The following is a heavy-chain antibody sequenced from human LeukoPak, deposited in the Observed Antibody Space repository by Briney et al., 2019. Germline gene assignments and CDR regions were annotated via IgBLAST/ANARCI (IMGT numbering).Heavy chain of an antibody. J-gene: IGHJ4*02. D-gene: IGHD3-22*01. V-gene: IGHV3-21*01. CDR3: ASEAYYYDSSGYYLGSLDY. CDR1: GFTVSSNY. Sequence: GGSLRLSCAASGFTVSSNYMSWVRQAPGKGLEWVSSISSSSSYIYYADSVKGRFTISRDNAKNSLYLQMNSLRAEDTAVYYCASEAYYYDSSGYYLGSLDYWGQGTLVTVSS. CDR2: ISSSSSYI.